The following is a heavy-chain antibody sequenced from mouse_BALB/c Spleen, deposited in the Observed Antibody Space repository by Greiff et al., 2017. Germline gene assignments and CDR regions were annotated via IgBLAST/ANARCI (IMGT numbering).Heavy chain of an antibody. J-gene: IGHJ2*01. V-gene: IGHV1S81*02. CDR1: GYTFTSYW. D-gene: IGHD2-1*01. Sequence: QVQLKQSGAELVKPGASVKLSCKASGYTFTSYWMHWVKQRPGQGLEWIGEINPSNGRTNYNEKFKSKATLTVDKSSSTAYMQLSSLTSEDSAVYYCARWGGNYVEYYFDYWGQGTTLTVSS. CDR3: ARWGGNYVEYYFDY. CDR2: INPSNGRT.